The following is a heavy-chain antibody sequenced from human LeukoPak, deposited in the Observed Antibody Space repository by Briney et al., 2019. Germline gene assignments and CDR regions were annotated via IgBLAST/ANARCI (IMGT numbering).Heavy chain of an antibody. Sequence: SETLSLTCNVSGGSINSYYWSWIRQPPGKGLEWIGYIYYSGSTNYNPSLKSRVTISVDTSKNQFSLKLSSVTAADTAVYYCAREGDKYANWFDTWGQGTLVTVSS. CDR3: AREGDKYANWFDT. V-gene: IGHV4-59*01. CDR1: GGSINSYY. CDR2: IYYSGST. J-gene: IGHJ5*02. D-gene: IGHD2-21*02.